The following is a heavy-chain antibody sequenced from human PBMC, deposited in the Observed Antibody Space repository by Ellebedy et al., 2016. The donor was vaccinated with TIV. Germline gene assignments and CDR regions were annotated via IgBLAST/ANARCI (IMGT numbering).Heavy chain of an antibody. D-gene: IGHD6-13*01. J-gene: IGHJ6*02. Sequence: GGSLRLSXAASGFTFTNHWMTWVRQAPGKGLEWVANIKEDGSDKYYVDSVKGRFTISRDNAKNTLYLQMNSLRAEDTAVYYCARGDSTSWYANYYYYGMDVWGQGTTVTVSS. CDR1: GFTFTNHW. CDR2: IKEDGSDK. CDR3: ARGDSTSWYANYYYYGMDV. V-gene: IGHV3-7*01.